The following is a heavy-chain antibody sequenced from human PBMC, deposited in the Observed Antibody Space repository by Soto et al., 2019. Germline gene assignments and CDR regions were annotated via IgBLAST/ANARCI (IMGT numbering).Heavy chain of an antibody. D-gene: IGHD3-3*01. CDR3: ARATYYDFWSGPPKYYYYGMDV. Sequence: SETLSLTCTVSGGSISSGDYYWSWIRQPPGKGLEWIGYIYYSGSTYYNPSLKSRVTISVDTSKNQFSLKLSSVTAADTAVYYCARATYYDFWSGPPKYYYYGMDVWGQGTTVTVS. CDR2: IYYSGST. CDR1: GGSISSGDYY. V-gene: IGHV4-30-4*01. J-gene: IGHJ6*02.